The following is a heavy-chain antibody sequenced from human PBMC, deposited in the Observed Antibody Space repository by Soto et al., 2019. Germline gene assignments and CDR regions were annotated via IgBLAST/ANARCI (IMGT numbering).Heavy chain of an antibody. CDR3: AWGRWPDECQH. D-gene: IGHD3-16*01. Sequence: EVQLVESGGGLVQPGGSLRLSCAASGFTVSSNYMSWVRQAPGKGLEWVSLIYSGGSTYYADSVKGRFTISRHNSKNTLYLQMNSLSDEDTAVYYCAWGRWPDECQHWGQGTLVTVSS. V-gene: IGHV3-53*04. J-gene: IGHJ1*01. CDR2: IYSGGST. CDR1: GFTVSSNY.